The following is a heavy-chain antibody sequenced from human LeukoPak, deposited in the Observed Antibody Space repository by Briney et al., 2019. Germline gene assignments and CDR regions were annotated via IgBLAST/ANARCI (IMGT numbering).Heavy chain of an antibody. CDR3: ARDRTYDYYDSSGSMNYGMDV. D-gene: IGHD3-22*01. V-gene: IGHV3-66*02. CDR2: IYSGGST. J-gene: IGHJ6*02. Sequence: GGSLRLSCAASGFTFDDYAMHWVRQAPGKGLEWVSVIYSGGSTYYADSVKGRFTISRDNSKNTLYLQMNSLRAEDTAVYYCARDRTYDYYDSSGSMNYGMDVSGQGTTVTVSS. CDR1: GFTFDDYA.